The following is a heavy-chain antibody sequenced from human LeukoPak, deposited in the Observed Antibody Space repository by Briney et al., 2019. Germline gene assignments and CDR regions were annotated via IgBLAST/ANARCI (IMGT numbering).Heavy chain of an antibody. J-gene: IGHJ2*01. CDR3: ARVEMATAGGWYFDL. CDR1: GGSISSYY. CDR2: IYYSGST. V-gene: IGHV4-59*01. D-gene: IGHD5-24*01. Sequence: SETLSLTCTVSGGSISSYYWSWIRQPPRKGLEWIGYIYYSGSTNYNPSLKSRVTISVDTSKNQFSLKLSSVTAADTAVYYCARVEMATAGGWYFDLWGRGTLVTVSS.